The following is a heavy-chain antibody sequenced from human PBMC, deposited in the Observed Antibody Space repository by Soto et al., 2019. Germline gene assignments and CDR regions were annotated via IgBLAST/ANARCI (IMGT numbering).Heavy chain of an antibody. D-gene: IGHD2-8*01. CDR1: GFLFTDYY. CDR2: IDGSSDYT. Sequence: GGSLRLSCTASGFLFTDYYMSWIRQPPGKGLEWLAYIDGSSDYTNSADSVKGRFTISRDNAKNSVFLQMNNLRADDTAVYYCARDLRFTSTNYFDFWGRGTLVTVSS. CDR3: ARDLRFTSTNYFDF. J-gene: IGHJ4*02. V-gene: IGHV3-11*06.